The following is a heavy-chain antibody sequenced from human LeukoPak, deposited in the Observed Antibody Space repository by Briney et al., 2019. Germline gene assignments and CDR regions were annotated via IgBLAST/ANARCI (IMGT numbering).Heavy chain of an antibody. J-gene: IGHJ3*02. CDR3: ARLGSYYDSSGFKGDDAFDI. CDR2: VYYSGST. D-gene: IGHD3-22*01. Sequence: PSETLSLTCTVSGGSVSSYFWSWIRQPPGKGLEWIGYVYYSGSTNYNPSLKSRVTISVDASKTQFSLRLSSVTAADTAVYYCARLGSYYDSSGFKGDDAFDIWGQETMVTVSS. CDR1: GGSVSSYF. V-gene: IGHV4-59*08.